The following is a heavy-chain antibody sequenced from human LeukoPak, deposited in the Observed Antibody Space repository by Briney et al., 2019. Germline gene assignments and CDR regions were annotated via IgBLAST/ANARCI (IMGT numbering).Heavy chain of an antibody. J-gene: IGHJ4*02. D-gene: IGHD3-22*01. CDR2: INHSGST. Sequence: QSSETLSLTCAVYGGSFSGYYWSWIRQPPGKGLEWIGEINHSGSTNYNPSLKSRVTISVDTSKNQFSLKLSSVTAADTAVYYCARLYGSSGYYYPFDYWGQGTLVTVSS. CDR3: ARLYGSSGYYYPFDY. V-gene: IGHV4-34*01. CDR1: GGSFSGYY.